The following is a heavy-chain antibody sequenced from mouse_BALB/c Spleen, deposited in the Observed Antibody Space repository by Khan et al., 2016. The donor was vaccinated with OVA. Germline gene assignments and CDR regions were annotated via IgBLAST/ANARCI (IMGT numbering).Heavy chain of an antibody. V-gene: IGHV5-4*02. J-gene: IGHJ3*01. CDR1: GFTFSDYY. D-gene: IGHD1-1*02. CDR3: ARACYGGFAY. CDR2: ISDGGSYT. Sequence: EVELEESGGGLVKPGGSLKLSCAASGFTFSDYYMYWVRQTPEKRLEWVATISDGGSYTYYPDSVKGRFTISRDNAKNNLYLQMSRLKSEDTAVYYCARACYGGFAYLGQGTLVTVSA.